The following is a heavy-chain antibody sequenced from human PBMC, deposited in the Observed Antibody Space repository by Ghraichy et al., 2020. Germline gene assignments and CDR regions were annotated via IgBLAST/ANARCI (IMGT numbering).Heavy chain of an antibody. J-gene: IGHJ4*02. CDR2: TKNKDAGYIT. V-gene: IGHV3-72*01. CDR1: GFVFSDHF. CDR3: VVHMSGLPH. Sequence: GGSLRLSCAASGFVFSDHFMDWVRQTPGKGLEWVARTKNKDAGYITEYAASVQGRFFISRDDSKKSLYLQMSSLKTEDTAVYFCVVHMSGLPHWGQGALVAVSS. D-gene: IGHD5/OR15-5a*01.